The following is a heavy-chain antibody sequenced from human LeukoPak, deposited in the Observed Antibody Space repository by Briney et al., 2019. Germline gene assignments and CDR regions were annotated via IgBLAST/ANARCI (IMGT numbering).Heavy chain of an antibody. J-gene: IGHJ4*02. Sequence: PGGSLRLSCAASGFTFTTYAMCWVRQAPGKGLEWVSCICDSGGDTDYADSVRGRFTISRDTSRNTLFLDMNSLRAEDTAVYYFVKRGGELSGWVFFDYWGQGTLVTVYS. V-gene: IGHV3-23*01. CDR2: ICDSGGDT. CDR3: VKRGGELSGWVFFDY. D-gene: IGHD6-19*01. CDR1: GFTFTTYA.